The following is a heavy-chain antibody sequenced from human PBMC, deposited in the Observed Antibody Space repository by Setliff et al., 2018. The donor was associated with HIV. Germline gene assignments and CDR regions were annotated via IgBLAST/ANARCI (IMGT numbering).Heavy chain of an antibody. V-gene: IGHV3-23*01. Sequence: GGSLRLSCAASGFSFSGNAMSWVRQAPGKGLEWVSGIVGGGGRTYYADSVKGRFTISRGIAKNTLYLQMNSLRAEDTAVYYCTTDSITIFGVVIHYYYYYMDVWGKGTTVTVSS. CDR3: TTDSITIFGVVIHYYYYYMDV. D-gene: IGHD3-3*01. CDR2: IVGGGGRT. CDR1: GFSFSGNA. J-gene: IGHJ6*03.